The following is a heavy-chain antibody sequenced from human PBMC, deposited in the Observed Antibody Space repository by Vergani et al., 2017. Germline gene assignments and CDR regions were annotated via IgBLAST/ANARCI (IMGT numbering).Heavy chain of an antibody. V-gene: IGHV3-30*03. D-gene: IGHD1-7*01. CDR1: GFTFSSYG. Sequence: QVRLVESGGGVVQPGRSLRLSCAASGFTFSSYGMHWVRQAPGKGLEWVAVISYDGSNKYYADSVKGRFTISRDNSKNTLYLQMNSLRAEDTAVYYCAIGPTYNWNYEGLDYWGQGTLVTVSS. CDR3: AIGPTYNWNYEGLDY. J-gene: IGHJ4*02. CDR2: ISYDGSNK.